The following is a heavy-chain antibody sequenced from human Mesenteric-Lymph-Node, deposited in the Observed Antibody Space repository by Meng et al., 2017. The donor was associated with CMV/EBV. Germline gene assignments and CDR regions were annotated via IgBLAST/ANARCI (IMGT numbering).Heavy chain of an antibody. D-gene: IGHD2-2*02. V-gene: IGHV3-23*01. Sequence: GESLKISCEASEFTFSSYAMNWVRQAPGKGLEWVSSITGSGGSTYHADSVRGRFTISRDISKNTLFLQMNSLRAEDTAVYYCARSRYTYIPFFDYWGQGTLVTVSS. CDR1: EFTFSSYA. CDR2: ITGSGGST. J-gene: IGHJ4*02. CDR3: ARSRYTYIPFFDY.